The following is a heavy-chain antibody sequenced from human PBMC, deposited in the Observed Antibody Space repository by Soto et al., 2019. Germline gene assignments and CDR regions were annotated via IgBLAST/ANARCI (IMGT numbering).Heavy chain of an antibody. CDR2: ISYDGSNK. J-gene: IGHJ4*02. Sequence: PGGSLRLSCAASGFTFSSYGMHWVRQAPGKGLEWVAVISYDGSNKYYADTVKGRFTISRDNSKNTLNLQMNSLRAEDTAMYYFAKEEAYRGYYDSSGYYYNYWGQGTLVTVSS. CDR1: GFTFSSYG. CDR3: AKEEAYRGYYDSSGYYYNY. D-gene: IGHD3-22*01. V-gene: IGHV3-30*18.